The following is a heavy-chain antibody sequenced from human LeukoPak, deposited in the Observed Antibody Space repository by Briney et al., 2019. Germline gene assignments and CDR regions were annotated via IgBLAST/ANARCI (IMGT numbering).Heavy chain of an antibody. CDR3: TRDPGYSGYDFVDY. D-gene: IGHD5-12*01. CDR2: IRSKAYGGTT. J-gene: IGHJ4*02. CDR1: GFTFGDYA. Sequence: GGSLRLSCTASGFTFGDYAMSWVRQAPGKGLEGVGFIRSKAYGGTTEYAASVKGRFTISRDDSKSIAYLQMNSLKTEDTAVYYCTRDPGYSGYDFVDYWGQGTLVTVSS. V-gene: IGHV3-49*04.